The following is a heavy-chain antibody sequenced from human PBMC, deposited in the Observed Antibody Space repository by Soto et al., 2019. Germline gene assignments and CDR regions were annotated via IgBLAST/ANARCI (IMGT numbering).Heavy chain of an antibody. CDR2: IIPIFGTV. Sequence: QVQLVQSGAEVKKPGSSVKVSCKASGGTFSNYPISWVRQAPGQGLEWMGGIIPIFGTVNYAQKSQGRVTITADDSTSSAYMELSSLISADTAGYYCARGNHRWLQLWYFDLWGRGTLVTVSS. CDR3: ARGNHRWLQLWYFDL. J-gene: IGHJ2*01. V-gene: IGHV1-69*12. D-gene: IGHD5-12*01. CDR1: GGTFSNYP.